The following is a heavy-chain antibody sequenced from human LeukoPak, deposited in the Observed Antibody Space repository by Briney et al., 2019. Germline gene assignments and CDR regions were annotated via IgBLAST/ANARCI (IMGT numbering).Heavy chain of an antibody. J-gene: IGHJ5*02. V-gene: IGHV3-7*03. CDR2: IKTDGSEK. D-gene: IGHD3-9*01. CDR3: ARDYTGYFP. CDR1: GFTFSSYW. Sequence: GGSLRLSCEASGFTFSSYWMSRVRQAPGKGLEWVANIKTDGSEKYYVDSVKGRFTISRDNAKNSLYLQMNSLRAEDTAVYYCARDYTGYFPWGQGTLVIVSS.